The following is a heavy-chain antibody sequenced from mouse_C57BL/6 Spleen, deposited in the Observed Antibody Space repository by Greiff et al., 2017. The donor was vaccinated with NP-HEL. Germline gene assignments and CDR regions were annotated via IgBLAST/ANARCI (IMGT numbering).Heavy chain of an antibody. V-gene: IGHV1-67*01. Sequence: VQRVESGPELVRPGVSVKISCKGSGYTFTDYAMHWVKQSHAKSLEWIGVISTYYGDASYNQKFKDKATMTVDKSSSTAYMELARLTSEDSAVYYCARISSIYYYGSSYNFDYWGQGTTLTVSS. D-gene: IGHD1-1*01. CDR3: ARISSIYYYGSSYNFDY. J-gene: IGHJ2*01. CDR1: GYTFTDYA. CDR2: ISTYYGDA.